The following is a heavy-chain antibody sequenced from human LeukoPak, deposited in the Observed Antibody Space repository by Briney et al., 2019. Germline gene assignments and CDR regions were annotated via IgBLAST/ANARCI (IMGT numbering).Heavy chain of an antibody. CDR1: GGTFSSYA. D-gene: IGHD6-13*01. V-gene: IGHV1-69*04. J-gene: IGHJ6*02. Sequence: SVKVSCKAPGGTFSSYAISWVRQAPGQGLEWMGRIIPIFGIANYAQKFQGRVTITADKSTSTAYMELSSLRSEDTAVYYCARNGNLAAGTNYYYYYGMDVWGQGTTVTVSS. CDR2: IIPIFGIA. CDR3: ARNGNLAAGTNYYYYYGMDV.